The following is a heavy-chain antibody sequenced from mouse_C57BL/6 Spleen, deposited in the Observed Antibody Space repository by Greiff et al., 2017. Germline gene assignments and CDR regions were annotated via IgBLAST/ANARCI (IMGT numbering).Heavy chain of an antibody. CDR2: IYPRSGNT. Sequence: VQLQQSGAELARPGASVKLSCKASGYTFTSYGISWVKQRTGQGLEWIGEIYPRSGNTYYNEKFKGKATLTADKSSSTAYMELRSLTSEDSAVYFCSRREYYGYYAMDYWGQGTSVTVSS. CDR3: SRREYYGYYAMDY. V-gene: IGHV1-81*01. CDR1: GYTFTSYG. J-gene: IGHJ4*01. D-gene: IGHD1-1*01.